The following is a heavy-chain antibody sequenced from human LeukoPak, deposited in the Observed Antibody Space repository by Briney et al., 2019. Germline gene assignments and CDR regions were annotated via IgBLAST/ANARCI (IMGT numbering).Heavy chain of an antibody. CDR1: GYSFTSYW. CDR2: IYPGDSDT. J-gene: IGHJ4*02. D-gene: IGHD3-10*01. Sequence: KPGESLKISCKGSGYSFTSYWIGWVRQMPGKGLEWMGIIYPGDSDTRYSPSFQGQVTISADKSISTAYLQWSSLKASDTAMYYCARERMVRGVIKELDYWGQGTLVTVSS. V-gene: IGHV5-51*01. CDR3: ARERMVRGVIKELDY.